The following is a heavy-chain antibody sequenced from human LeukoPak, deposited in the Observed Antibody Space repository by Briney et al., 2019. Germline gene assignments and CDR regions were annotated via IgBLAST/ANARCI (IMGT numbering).Heavy chain of an antibody. D-gene: IGHD5-12*01. J-gene: IGHJ4*02. CDR1: GGTFSSYA. CDR2: IIPIFGTA. V-gene: IGHV1-69*13. Sequence: GASVKVSCKASGGTFSSYAISWVRQAPGHGLEWMGGIIPIFGTANYAQKFQGRVTITADESTSTAYMELSSLRSEDTAVYYCARPALYSGYDWWFDYWGQGTLVTVSS. CDR3: ARPALYSGYDWWFDY.